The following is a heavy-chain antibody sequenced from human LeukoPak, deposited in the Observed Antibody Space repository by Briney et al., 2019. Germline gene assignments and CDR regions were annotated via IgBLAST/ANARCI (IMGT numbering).Heavy chain of an antibody. CDR3: AKVSGELPYFDY. V-gene: IGHV3-23*01. J-gene: IGHJ4*02. CDR2: ISGSGGST. Sequence: GGSLRQSCATSGFTLSSYAMSWVRQAPGKGLEWVSPISGSGGSTYYADSVKGRFTISRDNSKNTLYLQMNSLRAEDTAVYYCAKVSGELPYFDYWGQGTLVTVSS. D-gene: IGHD1-26*01. CDR1: GFTLSSYA.